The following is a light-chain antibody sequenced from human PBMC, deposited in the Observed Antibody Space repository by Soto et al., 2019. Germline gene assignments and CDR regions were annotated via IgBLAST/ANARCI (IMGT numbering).Light chain of an antibody. V-gene: IGKV2-28*01. CDR1: RNLLHSNGYYY. J-gene: IGKJ4*01. Sequence: EIVLTQSPLSLPVTPGEPASISCRSSRNLLHSNGYYYLDWYLQKPGQSPHLLIYLGSNRASGVPDRFSGNGWRTEFTMKITRVDAEDVGAYFCSQGPATPLTFGGRHKGEIK. CDR3: SQGPATPLT. CDR2: LGS.